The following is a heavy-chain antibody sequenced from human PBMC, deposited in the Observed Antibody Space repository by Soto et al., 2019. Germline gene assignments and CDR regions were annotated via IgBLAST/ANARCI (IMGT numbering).Heavy chain of an antibody. CDR2: IYYSGST. CDR3: ARDPRAYCGGDCYSAGWFDP. V-gene: IGHV4-31*03. D-gene: IGHD2-21*02. Sequence: QVQLQESGPGLVKPSQTLSLTCTVSGGSISSGGYYWSWIRQHPGKGLEWIGYIYYSGSTYYNPSLKSRVTISVDTSKNQFSLKLSSVTAADTAVYYCARDPRAYCGGDCYSAGWFDPWDQGTLVTVSS. J-gene: IGHJ5*02. CDR1: GGSISSGGYY.